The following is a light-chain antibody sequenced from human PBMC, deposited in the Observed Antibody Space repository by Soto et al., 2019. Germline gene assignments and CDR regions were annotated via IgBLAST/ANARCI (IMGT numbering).Light chain of an antibody. CDR1: SGINVGTYT. Sequence: QSVLTQPSSLSAPPGESASLTCTLRSGINVGTYTMYWYQWKPGNPPRYLLRYKSDSEKQQGSGVPSRFSGSKDASATAGILLIPGLQSADEADYYCMIWHSSAGVFGGGTKLTVL. V-gene: IGLV5-45*03. CDR3: MIWHSSAGV. CDR2: YKSDSEK. J-gene: IGLJ3*02.